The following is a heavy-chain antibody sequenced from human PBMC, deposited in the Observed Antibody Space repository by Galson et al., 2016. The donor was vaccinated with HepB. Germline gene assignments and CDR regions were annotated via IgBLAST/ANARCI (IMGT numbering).Heavy chain of an antibody. CDR3: AKDRYSSGSRAYLDH. Sequence: SLRLSCAASRFIFSSCGMHWVRQAPGKGLEWVASISYDGSYKYYADSVRGRFTISRDNSKNTLYLQMNSLRAEDTAVYYCAKDRYSSGSRAYLDHWGQGTLVTVSS. D-gene: IGHD6-19*01. V-gene: IGHV3-30*18. CDR2: ISYDGSYK. CDR1: RFIFSSCG. J-gene: IGHJ4*02.